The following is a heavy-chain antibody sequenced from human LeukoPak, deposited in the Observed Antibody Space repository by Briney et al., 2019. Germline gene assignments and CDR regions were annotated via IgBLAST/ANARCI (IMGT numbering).Heavy chain of an antibody. CDR2: ISSLSTYT. J-gene: IGHJ2*01. V-gene: IGHV3-21*01. CDR1: GFTVSSNY. CDR3: ARDPSGWQAWYFDL. Sequence: GGSLRLSCAASGFTVSSNYMSWVRQAPGKGLEWVSSISSLSTYTRYADSVKGRFTISRDNVKNSLYLQMNSLRAEDSAVYYCARDPSGWQAWYFDLWGRGTLVTVSS. D-gene: IGHD6-19*01.